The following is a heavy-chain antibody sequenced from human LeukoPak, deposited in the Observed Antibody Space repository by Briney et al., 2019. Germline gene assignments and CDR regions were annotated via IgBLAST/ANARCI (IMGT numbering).Heavy chain of an antibody. D-gene: IGHD4-17*01. CDR3: AKRLEDYGDYGGEDY. Sequence: GGSLRLACTASGFTFRSYWMTWVRQPPGKGLEWVANIQEDGSEEYYVDSVKGRFTISRDQDKKSVYLQMNSLRAEDTAVYYCAKRLEDYGDYGGEDYWGQGTLVTVSS. V-gene: IGHV3-7*03. CDR1: GFTFRSYW. CDR2: IQEDGSEE. J-gene: IGHJ4*02.